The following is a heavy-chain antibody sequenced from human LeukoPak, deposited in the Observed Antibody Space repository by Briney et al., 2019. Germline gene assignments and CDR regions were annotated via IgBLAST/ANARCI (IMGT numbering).Heavy chain of an antibody. Sequence: ASVKVSCRASGYTFTSYDINWVRQATGQGLEWMGWMNPNSGNTGCAQKFQGRVTMTRDTSTNVAYMELSTLRSDDTAVYYCARGDRDCSGSSCYNYWGQGTLVTVSS. CDR3: ARGDRDCSGSSCYNY. V-gene: IGHV1-8*01. CDR1: GYTFTSYD. J-gene: IGHJ4*02. D-gene: IGHD2-2*02. CDR2: MNPNSGNT.